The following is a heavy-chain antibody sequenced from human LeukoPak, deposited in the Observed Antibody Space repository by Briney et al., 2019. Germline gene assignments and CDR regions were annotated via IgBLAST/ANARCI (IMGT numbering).Heavy chain of an antibody. D-gene: IGHD2-2*01. CDR1: GFTFSSFE. V-gene: IGHV3-48*03. Sequence: RGSLRLSCAPSGFTFSSFEMNWVRQAPGKGLEWVPYISSSGSTKNYADSVKGRFTISRDNAKNSLYLQMNSLRAEDTAVYYCNSEDQLLYFDYWGQGTLVTVSS. J-gene: IGHJ4*02. CDR3: NSEDQLLYFDY. CDR2: ISSSGSTK.